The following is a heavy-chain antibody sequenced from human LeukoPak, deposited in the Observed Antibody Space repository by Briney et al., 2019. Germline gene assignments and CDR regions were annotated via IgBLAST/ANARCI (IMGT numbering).Heavy chain of an antibody. J-gene: IGHJ5*02. D-gene: IGHD5-12*01. V-gene: IGHV5-51*01. CDR3: ARLFYMATISGWFDP. CDR1: GYSFTSYW. CDR2: IYPGDSDT. Sequence: GESLKISSKGSGYSFTSYWIGWVRQMPGKGLEWMGIIYPGDSDTRYSPSFQGQVTISADKSISTAYLQWSSLKASDTAMYYCARLFYMATISGWFDPWGQGTLVTVSS.